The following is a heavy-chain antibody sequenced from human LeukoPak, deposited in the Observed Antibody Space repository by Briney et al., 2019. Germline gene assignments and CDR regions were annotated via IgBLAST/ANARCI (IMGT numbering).Heavy chain of an antibody. CDR1: GGSISSSSYY. CDR2: IYYSGST. Sequence: KSSETLSLTCTVSGGSISSSSYYWGWIRQPPGKGLEWIGSIYYSGSTYYNPSLKSRVTISVDTSKNQFFLKLSSVTAADTAVYYCARDDGDGYNSASVYWGQGTLVTVSS. J-gene: IGHJ4*02. CDR3: ARDDGDGYNSASVY. D-gene: IGHD5-24*01. V-gene: IGHV4-39*07.